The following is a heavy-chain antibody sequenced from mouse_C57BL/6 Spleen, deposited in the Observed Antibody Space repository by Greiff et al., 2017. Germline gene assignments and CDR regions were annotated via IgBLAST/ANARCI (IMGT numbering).Heavy chain of an antibody. J-gene: IGHJ3*01. CDR2: IDPSDSYT. Sequence: QVQLQQPGAELVRPGTSVKLSCKASGYTFTSYWMHWVKQRPGQGLEWIGVIDPSDSYTNYNQKFKGKATLTVDTSSSTAYMQLSSLTSEDSAVYYCATYYSNLAWFADWGQGTLVTVSA. CDR3: ATYYSNLAWFAD. V-gene: IGHV1-59*01. CDR1: GYTFTSYW. D-gene: IGHD2-5*01.